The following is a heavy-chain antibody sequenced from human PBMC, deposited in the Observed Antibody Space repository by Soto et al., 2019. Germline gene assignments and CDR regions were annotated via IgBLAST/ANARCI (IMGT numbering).Heavy chain of an antibody. J-gene: IGHJ5*02. V-gene: IGHV1-69*13. Sequence: SVKVSCKASGCTFSSYAISWVRQAPGQGLEWMGGIIPIFGTANYAQKFQGRVTITADESTSTAYMELSSLRSEDTAVYYCAIAIVGANWFDPWGQGTLVTVSS. CDR2: IIPIFGTA. CDR3: AIAIVGANWFDP. CDR1: GCTFSSYA. D-gene: IGHD1-26*01.